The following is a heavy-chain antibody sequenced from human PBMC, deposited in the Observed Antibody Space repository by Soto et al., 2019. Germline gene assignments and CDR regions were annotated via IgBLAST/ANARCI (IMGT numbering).Heavy chain of an antibody. CDR3: ARVPTTVTHG. J-gene: IGHJ4*02. Sequence: QVQLVESGGGVVQPGRSLRLSCAASGLTFSSYAMHWVRQAPGKGLEWVAVISYDGSNKYYADSVKGRFTISRDNSKNTLYLQMNSLRAEDTAVYYCARVPTTVTHGWGQGTLVTVSS. D-gene: IGHD4-17*01. CDR2: ISYDGSNK. CDR1: GLTFSSYA. V-gene: IGHV3-30-3*01.